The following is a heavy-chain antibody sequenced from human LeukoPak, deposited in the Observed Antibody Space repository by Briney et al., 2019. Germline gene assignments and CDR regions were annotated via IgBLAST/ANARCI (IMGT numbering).Heavy chain of an antibody. J-gene: IGHJ6*02. D-gene: IGHD3-3*02. CDR3: ARYLAESSYYYGMDG. CDR2: IDYRDST. Sequence: SETLSLTCTVSGGSISSYYWSWIRQPPGKGLEWMGYIDYRDSTNCNPSLKPRVTISVHTSKNQFSLKLSSVTAPDTAVYYCARYLAESSYYYGMDGWGQGTTVTVSS. CDR1: GGSISSYY. V-gene: IGHV4-59*08.